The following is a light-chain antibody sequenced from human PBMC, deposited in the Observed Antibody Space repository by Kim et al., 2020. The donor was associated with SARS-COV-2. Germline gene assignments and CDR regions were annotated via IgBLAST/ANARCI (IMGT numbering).Light chain of an antibody. CDR1: SSHFGCDNY. CDR2: DVS. V-gene: IGLV2-14*04. CDR3: SSITSSSTGV. Sequence: QSIPISSTRTSSHFGCDNYVSWYQQHPGKAPKLMIYDVSKRSSGVSNRFSGSKSGNTASLTISGLQAEDEADYYCSSITSSSTGVFGGGTQLTVL. J-gene: IGLJ2*01.